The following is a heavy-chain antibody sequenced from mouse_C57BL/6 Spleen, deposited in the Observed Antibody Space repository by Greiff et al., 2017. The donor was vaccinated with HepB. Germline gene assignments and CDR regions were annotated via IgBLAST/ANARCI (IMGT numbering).Heavy chain of an antibody. J-gene: IGHJ3*01. Sequence: DVQLVESEGGLVQPGSSMKLSCTASGFTFSDYYMAWVRQVPEKGLEWVANINYDGSSTYYLDSLKSRFIISRDNAKNILYLQMSSLKSEDTATYYCARSDGNYVGWFAYWGQGTLVTVSA. CDR1: GFTFSDYY. D-gene: IGHD2-1*01. V-gene: IGHV5-16*01. CDR3: ARSDGNYVGWFAY. CDR2: INYDGSST.